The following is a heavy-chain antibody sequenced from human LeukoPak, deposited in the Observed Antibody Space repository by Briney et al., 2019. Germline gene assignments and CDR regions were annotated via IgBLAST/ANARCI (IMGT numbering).Heavy chain of an antibody. CDR3: ARDDSYGYLEFGAFDI. CDR1: GFTFSSYA. V-gene: IGHV3-23*01. J-gene: IGHJ3*02. CDR2: ISGSGGST. Sequence: PGGSLRLSCAASGFTFSSYAMSWVRQAPGKGLEWVSAISGSGGSTYYADPVKGRFNISRDNSKNTLYLQMNSLRAEDTAVYYCARDDSYGYLEFGAFDIWGQGTMVTVSS. D-gene: IGHD5-18*01.